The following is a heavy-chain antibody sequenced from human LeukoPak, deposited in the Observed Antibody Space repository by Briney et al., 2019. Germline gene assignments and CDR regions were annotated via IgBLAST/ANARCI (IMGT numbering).Heavy chain of an antibody. D-gene: IGHD2-15*01. J-gene: IGHJ6*02. V-gene: IGHV4-39*01. CDR3: ASGYCSGGSCYRYYYYYGMDV. CDR1: GGSISSSSYY. Sequence: PSETLSLTCTVSGGSISSSSYYWGWIRQPPGKGLEWIGSIYYSGSTYYNPSLKSRVTISVGTSKNQFSLKLSSVTAADTAVYYCASGYCSGGSCYRYYYYYGMDVWGQGTTVTVSS. CDR2: IYYSGST.